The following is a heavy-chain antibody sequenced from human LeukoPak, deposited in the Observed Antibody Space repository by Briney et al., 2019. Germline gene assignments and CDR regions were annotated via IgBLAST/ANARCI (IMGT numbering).Heavy chain of an antibody. V-gene: IGHV3-7*01. CDR1: GFTFSSYW. CDR3: ARDAPPYYDFWSGSPLFDY. D-gene: IGHD3-3*01. J-gene: IGHJ4*02. Sequence: PGRSLRLSCAAYGFTFSSYWMSWVRQAPGKGLEWVANIKQDGSEKYYVDSVKGRFTISRDNAKNSLYLQMNSLRAEDTAMYYCARDAPPYYDFWSGSPLFDYWGQGTLVTVSS. CDR2: IKQDGSEK.